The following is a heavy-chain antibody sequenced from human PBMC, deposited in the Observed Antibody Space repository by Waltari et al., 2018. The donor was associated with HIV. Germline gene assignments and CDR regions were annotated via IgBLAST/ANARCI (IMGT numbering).Heavy chain of an antibody. D-gene: IGHD3-3*01. CDR1: GGPFRNYG. CDR2: IVPIFGSA. Sequence: QVLLVQSGAEVKKPGSSVTVSCTASGGPFRNYGINWVRQAAGQGLEWMGGIVPIFGSATYAQKFKGRLTITADESTSTVYMDLSSLRSEDTAVYYCATLRFTSLETWFDPWGQGTLVTVSS. V-gene: IGHV1-69*01. J-gene: IGHJ5*02. CDR3: ATLRFTSLETWFDP.